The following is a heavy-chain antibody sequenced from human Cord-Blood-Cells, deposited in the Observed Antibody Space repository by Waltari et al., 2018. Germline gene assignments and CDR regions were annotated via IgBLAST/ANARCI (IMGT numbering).Heavy chain of an antibody. V-gene: IGHV3-30-3*01. Sequence: QVQLVESGGGVVQPGRSLRLSCADPGCTFSRYAMHWVRQAPGKGLELVAVISYDGSNKYYADSVKGRFTISRDNSKNTLYLQMNSLRAEDTAVYYCARAGQLDYWGQGTLVTVSS. CDR3: ARAGQLDY. J-gene: IGHJ4*02. CDR2: ISYDGSNK. D-gene: IGHD6-13*01. CDR1: GCTFSRYA.